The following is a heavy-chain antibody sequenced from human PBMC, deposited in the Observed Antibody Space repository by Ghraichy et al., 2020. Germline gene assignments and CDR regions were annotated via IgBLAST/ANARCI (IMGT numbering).Heavy chain of an antibody. CDR2: IKSKTDGGTT. J-gene: IGHJ3*02. CDR3: TTDDRSPDFWSGYDAFDI. CDR1: GFTFSNAW. Sequence: GGSLRLSCAASGFTFSNAWMSWVRQAPGKGLEWVGRIKSKTDGGTTDYAAPVKGRFTISRDDSKNTLYLQMNSLKTEDTAVYYCTTDDRSPDFWSGYDAFDIWGQGTMVTVSS. D-gene: IGHD3-3*01. V-gene: IGHV3-15*01.